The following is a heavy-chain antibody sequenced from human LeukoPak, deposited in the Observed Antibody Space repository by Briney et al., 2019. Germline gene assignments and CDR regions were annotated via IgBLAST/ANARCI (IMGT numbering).Heavy chain of an antibody. CDR1: GGSFSGYY. Sequence: SETLSLTCAVYGGSFSGYYWSWIRQPPGKGLEWIGEINHSGSTNYNPSLKSRVTISVDTPKNQFSLKLSSVTAADTAVYYCARGTIAAAAGYNWFDPWGQGTLVTVSS. D-gene: IGHD6-13*01. J-gene: IGHJ5*02. CDR3: ARGTIAAAAGYNWFDP. CDR2: INHSGST. V-gene: IGHV4-34*01.